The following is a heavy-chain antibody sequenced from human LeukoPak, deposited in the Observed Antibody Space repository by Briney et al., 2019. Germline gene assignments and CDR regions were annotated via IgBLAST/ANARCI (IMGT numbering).Heavy chain of an antibody. Sequence: GGSLRLSCAASGFTFSSYAMSWVRQAPGKGLEWVAAISGSGGSTYYADSVKGRFTISRDNSKNTLYLQMNSLRAEDTAVYYCEKGTTDVATRSLFDYWGQGTLVTVSS. D-gene: IGHD2/OR15-2a*01. CDR2: ISGSGGST. V-gene: IGHV3-23*01. CDR1: GFTFSSYA. CDR3: EKGTTDVATRSLFDY. J-gene: IGHJ4*02.